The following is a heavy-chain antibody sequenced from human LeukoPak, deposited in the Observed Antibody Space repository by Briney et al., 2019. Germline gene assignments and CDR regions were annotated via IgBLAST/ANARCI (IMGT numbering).Heavy chain of an antibody. CDR3: ARRYGRFGALIP. CDR1: GGSTNSYY. V-gene: IGHV4-59*01. J-gene: IGHJ5*02. CDR2: IYFSGST. D-gene: IGHD3-10*01. Sequence: SETLSLTCTVSGGSTNSYYWSWIRQPPGKGLEWIGYIYFSGSTNYNPSLKSRVTISVDTSKNQFSLKLSSVTAADTAVYYCARRYGRFGALIPWGQGTLVTVSS.